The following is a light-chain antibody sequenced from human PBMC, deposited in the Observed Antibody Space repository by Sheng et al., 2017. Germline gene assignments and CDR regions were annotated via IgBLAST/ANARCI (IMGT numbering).Light chain of an antibody. J-gene: IGLJ3*02. V-gene: IGLV7-43*01. CDR2: STN. CDR3: LLYCGGASYWV. Sequence: QTVVTQEPSLTVSPGGTVTLTCGSSTGAVTIRNYPNWFQQKPGQAPRALIHSTNKKHSWTPARFSGSLLGDKAALTLSGVRPEDEADYYCLLYCGGASYWVFGGGTKLTVL. CDR1: TGAVTIRNY.